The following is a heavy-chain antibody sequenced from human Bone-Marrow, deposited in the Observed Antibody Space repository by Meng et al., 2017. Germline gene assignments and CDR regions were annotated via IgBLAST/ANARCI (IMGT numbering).Heavy chain of an antibody. V-gene: IGHV4-38-2*02. D-gene: IGHD5-24*01. CDR1: GYSISSGYY. J-gene: IGHJ6*02. Sequence: GSLSLTCTVSGYSISSGYYWGWIRQPPGKGLEWIGSIYHSGSTYYNPSLKSRVTISVDTSKNQFSLKLSSVTAADTAVYYCARDGDGYNSPFYYYYYGMDVWGQGTTVTVSS. CDR3: ARDGDGYNSPFYYYYYGMDV. CDR2: IYHSGST.